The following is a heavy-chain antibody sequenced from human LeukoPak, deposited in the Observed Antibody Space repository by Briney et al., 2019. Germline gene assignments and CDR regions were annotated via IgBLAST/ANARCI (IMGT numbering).Heavy chain of an antibody. CDR1: GFTFSSYS. CDR2: ISSSSSTI. D-gene: IGHD3-22*01. CDR3: ATHSGYYDSGGYPGY. Sequence: GGSLRLSCAASGFTFSSYSMNWVRQAPGKGLEWVSYISSSSSTIYYADSVKGRFTISRDNAKNSLYLQMNSLRDEDTAVYYCATHSGYYDSGGYPGYWGQGTLVTVSS. J-gene: IGHJ4*02. V-gene: IGHV3-48*02.